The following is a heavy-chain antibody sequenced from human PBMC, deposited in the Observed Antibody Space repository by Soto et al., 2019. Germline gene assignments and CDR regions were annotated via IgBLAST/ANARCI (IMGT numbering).Heavy chain of an antibody. D-gene: IGHD4-17*01. CDR2: IKKDGSTQ. CDR1: GFTVSDYW. V-gene: IGHV3-7*02. Sequence: EVQLVESGGGLVQPGGSLRLSCAGSGFTVSDYWMGWIRQAPGKGLEWVANIKKDGSTQYYVDSVRGRFTISRDNAKNSVYLHMNSLRVEDTAVYYCARHGDYVFDYWGQGTLVTASS. CDR3: ARHGDYVFDY. J-gene: IGHJ4*02.